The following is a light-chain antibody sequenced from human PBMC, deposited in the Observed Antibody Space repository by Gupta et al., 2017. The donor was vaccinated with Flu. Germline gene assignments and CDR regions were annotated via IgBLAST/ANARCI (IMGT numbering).Light chain of an antibody. J-gene: IGLJ1*01. V-gene: IGLV3-21*02. CDR2: DGS. CDR1: NIIPKS. Sequence: GNNIIPKSVHWYQQKPGQAPVLVVYDGSDRTSGIPERFSGSISGNTATLTISRVEAGEEADDYCQVWGGSSAHPFVFGTGTKVTVL. CDR3: QVWGGSSAHPFV.